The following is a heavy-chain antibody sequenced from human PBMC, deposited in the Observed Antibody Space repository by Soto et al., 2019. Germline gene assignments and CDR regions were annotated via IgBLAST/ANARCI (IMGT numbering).Heavy chain of an antibody. CDR3: ASPNGSGWYYYFDY. J-gene: IGHJ4*02. CDR2: IIPILGIA. V-gene: IGHV1-69*02. D-gene: IGHD6-19*01. CDR1: GGTFSSYT. Sequence: SVKVACQASGGTFSSYTISWVRQAPGQGLEWMGRIIPILGIANYAQKFQGRVTITADKSTSTAYMELSSLRSEDTAVYYCASPNGSGWYYYFDYWGQGTLVTVSS.